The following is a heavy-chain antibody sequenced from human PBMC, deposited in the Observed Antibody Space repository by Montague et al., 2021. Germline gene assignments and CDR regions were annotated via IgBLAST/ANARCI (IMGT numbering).Heavy chain of an antibody. CDR3: AREGYYCSGRTCRYFDY. D-gene: IGHD2-15*01. CDR2: INDWSYI. J-gene: IGHJ4*02. CDR1: GFTFNSYS. V-gene: IGHV3-21*01. Sequence: SLRLSCSASGFTFNSYSMNWVRQAPGKGLEWVPSINDWSYIYYAESVKGRFTISRDNVKNSLYLQMDSLGAEDTAVYYCAREGYYCSGRTCRYFDYWGLGTQVTVSS.